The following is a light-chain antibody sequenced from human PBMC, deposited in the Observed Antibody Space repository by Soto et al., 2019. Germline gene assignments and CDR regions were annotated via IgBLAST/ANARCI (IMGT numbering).Light chain of an antibody. CDR3: AVWDDSLHGV. V-gene: IGLV1-44*01. CDR1: SSNIGRNT. J-gene: IGLJ3*02. Sequence: QSVLTQPPSASGPPGQRVTISCSGSSSNIGRNTVNWYQQVPGTAPKVLIYNNNQRPSGVPDRFSGSKSGTAASLAISGLRSEDEADYYCAVWDDSLHGVFGGGTKLTVL. CDR2: NNN.